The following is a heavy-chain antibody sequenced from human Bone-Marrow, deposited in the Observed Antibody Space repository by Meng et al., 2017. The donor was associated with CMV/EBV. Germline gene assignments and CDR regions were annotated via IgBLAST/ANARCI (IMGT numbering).Heavy chain of an antibody. CDR2: ISAYNGNT. CDR1: GYTFTSYG. D-gene: IGHD6-6*01. J-gene: IGHJ4*02. V-gene: IGHV1-18*01. Sequence: ASVKVSCKASGYTFTSYGISWVRQAPGQGLEWMGWISAYNGNTNYAQKLQGRVTMTTNTSTSTAYMELRSLRSDDTVVYYWARSSSVLRGDYWGQGKRVNVAS. CDR3: ARSSSVLRGDY.